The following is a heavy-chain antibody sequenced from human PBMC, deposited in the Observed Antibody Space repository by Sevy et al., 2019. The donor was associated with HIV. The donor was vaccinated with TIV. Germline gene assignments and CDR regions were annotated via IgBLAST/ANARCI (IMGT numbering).Heavy chain of an antibody. V-gene: IGHV1-2*06. CDR2: INLNSGGT. Sequence: ASVKVSCKASGYTFTGYYMHWVRHAPGKGLEWMGRINLNSGGTNYAQKFQGRVTMTRDTSISTAYMELSRLRTDDTAVYYCARDRGEFGGVIVYFDYWGQGTLVTVSS. CDR1: GYTFTGYY. D-gene: IGHD3-16*02. CDR3: ARDRGEFGGVIVYFDY. J-gene: IGHJ4*02.